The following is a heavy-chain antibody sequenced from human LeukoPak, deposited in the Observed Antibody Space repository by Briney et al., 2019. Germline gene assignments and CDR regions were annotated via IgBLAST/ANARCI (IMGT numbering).Heavy chain of an antibody. CDR2: IYSGGST. V-gene: IGHV3-53*01. CDR3: SRASYDSSSYYYYYYMDV. J-gene: IGHJ6*03. Sequence: PAGSLRLSCAASGFTVSSNYKSWVRQAPGKGLEWFSVIYSGGSTYYADSVKGRFTISRDNFKNTLYLQMHSLRADDTAVYYCSRASYDSSSYYYYYYMDVWGKGTTVTVSS. CDR1: GFTVSSNY. D-gene: IGHD3-22*01.